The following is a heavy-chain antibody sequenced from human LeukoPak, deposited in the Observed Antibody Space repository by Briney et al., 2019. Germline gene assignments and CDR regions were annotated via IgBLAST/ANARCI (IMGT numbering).Heavy chain of an antibody. V-gene: IGHV1-46*01. CDR3: ARGAVAGSY. CDR2: IDPSGGST. Sequence: ASVKVSCKASGYTFTSYYLHWVRQVPGQGPEWVGIIDPSGGSTNYAQKFQGRVTMTRDTSTSTAYMELSSLRSADTAVYYCARGAVAGSYWGQGTLVTVSS. CDR1: GYTFTSYY. J-gene: IGHJ4*02. D-gene: IGHD6-19*01.